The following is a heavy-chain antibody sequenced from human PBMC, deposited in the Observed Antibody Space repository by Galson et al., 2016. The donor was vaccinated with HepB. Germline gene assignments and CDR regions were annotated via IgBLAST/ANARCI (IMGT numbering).Heavy chain of an antibody. CDR1: GGSISGYY. V-gene: IGHV4-59*01. J-gene: IGHJ4*02. D-gene: IGHD3-22*01. CDR2: ISNSGTT. CDR3: SRGPLLYDDSGYHLVPLDD. Sequence: SETLSLTCNVSGGSISGYYWSWIRQPPGKGLDWIGYISNSGTTNYNPSLKSRVTISRDTSQNHFSLKMDSVTAAGTAVYYCSRGPLLYDDSGYHLVPLDDWGKGTLVTVSS.